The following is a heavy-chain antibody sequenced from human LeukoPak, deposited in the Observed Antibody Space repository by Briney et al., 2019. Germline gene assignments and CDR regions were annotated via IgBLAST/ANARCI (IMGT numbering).Heavy chain of an antibody. CDR1: GFTFSDYW. V-gene: IGHV3-7*01. CDR2: IKQDGSEK. J-gene: IGHJ4*02. D-gene: IGHD3-22*01. Sequence: GGSLRLSCASSGFTFSDYWLSWVRQAPGKGLEWVANIKQDGSEKYYVDSVKGRFTISRDNAKNSLYLQMNILRVEDTAVYYCVRDRAYFDSSGFYNLDYWGQGTLVTVSS. CDR3: VRDRAYFDSSGFYNLDY.